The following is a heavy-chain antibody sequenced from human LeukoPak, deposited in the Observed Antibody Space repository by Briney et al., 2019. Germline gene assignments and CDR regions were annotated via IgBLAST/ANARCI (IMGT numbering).Heavy chain of an antibody. Sequence: SGGSLRLSCVGSGFTFSSSQMNWVRQAPGRGLEWLSYMTGSDTTVHYADSVEGRFTISGDNSKNSVYLQLNSLRAEDTAVYYCARAKDYVNFDLWGRGTLVTVSS. J-gene: IGHJ2*01. D-gene: IGHD4-17*01. CDR2: MTGSDTTV. CDR1: GFTFSSSQ. CDR3: ARAKDYVNFDL. V-gene: IGHV3-48*03.